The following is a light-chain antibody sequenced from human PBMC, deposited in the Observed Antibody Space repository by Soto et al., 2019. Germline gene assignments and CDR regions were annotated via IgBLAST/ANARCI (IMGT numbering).Light chain of an antibody. CDR2: GVS. J-gene: IGKJ2*01. CDR3: QSYNDWPFA. CDR1: ERLFGF. V-gene: IGKV3-15*01. Sequence: DIVLTQSPDTLSVSPGDRVTLSCRASERLFGFLAWYQQKPGQAPRLLMYGVSTRATGVPARFSGGGSATDFTLTISSLQPEDSAFYFCQSYNDWPFASGLGTRLEI.